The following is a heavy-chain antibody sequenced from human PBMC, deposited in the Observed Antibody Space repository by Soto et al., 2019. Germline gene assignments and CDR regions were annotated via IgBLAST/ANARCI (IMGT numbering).Heavy chain of an antibody. CDR1: GGSISSSSYY. V-gene: IGHV4-39*01. CDR2: IYYSGST. D-gene: IGHD7-27*01. Sequence: PSETLSLSCTVSGGSISSSSYYWGWIRQPPGKGLEWIGSIYYSGSTYYNPSLKSRVTISVDTSKNQFSLKLSSVTAADTAVYYCVGGHDAGAYWGQGTLVTVSS. CDR3: VGGHDAGAY. J-gene: IGHJ4*02.